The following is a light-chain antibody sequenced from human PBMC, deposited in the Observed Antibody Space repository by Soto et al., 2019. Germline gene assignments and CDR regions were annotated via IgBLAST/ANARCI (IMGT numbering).Light chain of an antibody. CDR3: QQYNSYST. J-gene: IGKJ1*01. V-gene: IGKV1-5*03. CDR1: QTISSW. Sequence: DIQMTQSPSTLSASVVYRVTITCRATQTISSWLSWYQQKPWSAPKLLIYKASSLESGVTSRCSGSGSGTEFTLTISSLQADDFATYYCQQYNSYSTFGQGTKVDI. CDR2: KAS.